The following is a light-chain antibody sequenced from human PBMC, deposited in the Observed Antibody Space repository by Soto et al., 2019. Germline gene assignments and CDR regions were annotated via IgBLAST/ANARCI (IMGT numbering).Light chain of an antibody. J-gene: IGLJ2*01. CDR1: SGHSSYA. CDR2: LSSDGSH. CDR3: QTWDTGARVV. Sequence: QSVLTQSPSASASLGASVKLTCTLSSGHSSYAIAWHHQQPEKGPRYLMKLSSDGSHSKGDGIPDRFSGSSSGAERYLTISSLQSEDEADYYCQTWDTGARVVFGGGTKLTVL. V-gene: IGLV4-69*01.